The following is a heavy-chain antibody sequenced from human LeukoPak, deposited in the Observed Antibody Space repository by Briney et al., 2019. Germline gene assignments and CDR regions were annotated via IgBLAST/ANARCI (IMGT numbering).Heavy chain of an antibody. V-gene: IGHV3-30*04. J-gene: IGHJ4*02. D-gene: IGHD3-10*01. CDR3: VRDISGEKSFDY. Sequence: GGSLRLSCAASGFYFSSYVMHRVRQAPGKGLEWVAFMSHDGSNEYYADPVKDRFTISRDNSKNTLSLQMNSLRAEDTPVYYCVRDISGEKSFDYWGQGAMVTVSS. CDR1: GFYFSSYV. CDR2: MSHDGSNE.